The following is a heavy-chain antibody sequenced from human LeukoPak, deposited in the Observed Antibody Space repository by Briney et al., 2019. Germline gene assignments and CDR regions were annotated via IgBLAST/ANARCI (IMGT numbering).Heavy chain of an antibody. V-gene: IGHV3-30*02. CDR3: AKDLLQWEQLVGN. J-gene: IGHJ4*02. CDR1: GFTFSGYG. CDR2: IRNDGSYK. D-gene: IGHD6-6*01. Sequence: GGSLRLSCATSGFTFSGYGMHWVRQAPGKGLEWVAFIRNDGSYKYYADSVKGQFTISRDNSKNTLYLQMNSLRGEDTALYYCAKDLLQWEQLVGNWGQGTLVTVSS.